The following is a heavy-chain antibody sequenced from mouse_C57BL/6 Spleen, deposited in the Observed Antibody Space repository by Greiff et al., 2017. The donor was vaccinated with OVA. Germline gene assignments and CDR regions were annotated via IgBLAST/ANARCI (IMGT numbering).Heavy chain of an antibody. CDR2: ISDGGSYT. CDR1: GFTFSSYA. Sequence: EVQLVESGGGLVKPGGSLKLSCAASGFTFSSYAMSWVRQTPEQRLEWVATISDGGSYTYYPDNVKGRFTISRDNAKNNLYLQMSHLKSEDTAMYYCARGYDLFAYWGQGTLVTVAA. D-gene: IGHD2-3*01. V-gene: IGHV5-4*01. CDR3: ARGYDLFAY. J-gene: IGHJ3*01.